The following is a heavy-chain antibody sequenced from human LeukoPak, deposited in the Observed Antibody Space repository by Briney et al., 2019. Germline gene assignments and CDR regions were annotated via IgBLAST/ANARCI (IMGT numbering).Heavy chain of an antibody. CDR1: GFTVSRNY. V-gene: IGHV3-66*01. Sequence: GGSLRLSCAASGFTVSRNYMTWVRQAPGKGLEWVSVIYSDGDTYYVDSVKGRFTISRDNSKNTLYLQMNSLRAEDMAVYYCASRLYYGDYTFDFWGQGTLVTVSS. J-gene: IGHJ4*02. CDR3: ASRLYYGDYTFDF. CDR2: IYSDGDT. D-gene: IGHD4-17*01.